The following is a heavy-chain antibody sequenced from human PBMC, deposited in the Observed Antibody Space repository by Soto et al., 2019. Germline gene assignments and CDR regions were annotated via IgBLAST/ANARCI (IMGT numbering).Heavy chain of an antibody. CDR2: INSDGST. V-gene: IGHV3-53*01. J-gene: IGHJ4*02. D-gene: IGHD5-18*01. CDR3: ARSGYSFAWGY. Sequence: EVQLVESGGGLIPPGGSLRLSCAASGFLVNSAYMTWVRQAPGKGLEWLSMINSDGSTLYAESVKGRFTISRDNSKNRLDLQMKSLRAEDTAMYYCARSGYSFAWGYWGQGTLVIVTS. CDR1: GFLVNSAY.